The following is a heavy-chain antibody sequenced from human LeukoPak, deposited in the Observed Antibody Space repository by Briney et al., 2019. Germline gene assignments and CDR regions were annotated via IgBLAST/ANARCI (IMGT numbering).Heavy chain of an antibody. CDR2: LNPNSGGT. CDR1: GYTFTGYH. CDR3: ARPGYSNSWPHYDY. D-gene: IGHD6-13*01. J-gene: IGHJ4*02. V-gene: IGHV1-2*02. Sequence: GASVKVSCKASGYTFTGYHMLWVRQAPGQGLEWMGWLNPNSGGTNYAQKFQGRVTMTRDTSISTAYMELSRLRSDDTAVYFCARPGYSNSWPHYDYWGQGTLVTVSS.